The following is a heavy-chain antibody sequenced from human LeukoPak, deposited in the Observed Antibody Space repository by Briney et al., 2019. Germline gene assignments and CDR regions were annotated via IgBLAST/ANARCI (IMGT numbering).Heavy chain of an antibody. V-gene: IGHV3-53*04. J-gene: IGHJ6*02. CDR1: GFTVSSNY. Sequence: GGSLRLSCAASGFTVSSNYMSWVRQAPGKGLEWVSVIYSGGSTYYADSVKGRFTISRHNSKNTLYLQMNSLRAEDTAVYYCARATGSSGWYRYYYYGMDVWGQGTTVTVSS. CDR2: IYSGGST. D-gene: IGHD6-19*01. CDR3: ARATGSSGWYRYYYYGMDV.